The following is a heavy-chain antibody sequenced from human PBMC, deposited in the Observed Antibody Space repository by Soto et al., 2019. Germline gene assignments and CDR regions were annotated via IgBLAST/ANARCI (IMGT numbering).Heavy chain of an antibody. Sequence: QLQLQESGSGLVKPSQTLSLTCAVSGGSISSGGYSWSWIRQPPGKGLEWIGYIYHSGSTYYNPSPKSRLTISVDRSKTQFSLQLSSVTAAATAVYYCASAGGLGAVAADYWGQGTLVTVSS. D-gene: IGHD6-19*01. V-gene: IGHV4-30-2*01. CDR3: ASAGGLGAVAADY. CDR2: IYHSGST. J-gene: IGHJ4*02. CDR1: GGSISSGGYS.